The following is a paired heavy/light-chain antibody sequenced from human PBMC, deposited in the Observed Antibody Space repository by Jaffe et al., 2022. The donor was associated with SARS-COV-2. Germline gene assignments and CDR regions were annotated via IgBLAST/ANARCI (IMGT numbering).Light chain of an antibody. CDR3: QQSYSTLGHVT. CDR2: AAS. CDR1: QSISSY. Sequence: DIQMTQSPSSLSASVGDRVTITCRASQSISSYLNWYQQKPGKAPKLLIYAASSLQSGVPSRFSGSGSGTDFTLTISSLQPEDFATYYCQQSYSTLGHVTFGQGTKLEIK. J-gene: IGKJ2*01. V-gene: IGKV1-39*01.
Heavy chain of an antibody. CDR1: GYTFTGYY. D-gene: IGHD3-10*01. CDR3: ARDLLGYYGSGSYYTLDY. J-gene: IGHJ4*02. V-gene: IGHV1-2*02. Sequence: QVQLVQSGAEVKKPGASVKVSCKASGYTFTGYYMHWVRQAPGQGLEWMGWINPNSGGTNYAQKFQGRVTMTRDTSISTAYMELSRLRSDDTAVYYCARDLLGYYGSGSYYTLDYWGQGTLVTVSS. CDR2: INPNSGGT.